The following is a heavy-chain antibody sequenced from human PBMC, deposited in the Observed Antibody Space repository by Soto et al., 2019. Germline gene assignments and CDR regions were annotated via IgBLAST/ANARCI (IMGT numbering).Heavy chain of an antibody. D-gene: IGHD3-3*01. CDR1: GYTFTSYY. J-gene: IGHJ5*02. CDR2: ITPSGGST. Sequence: ASVKVSCKASGYTFTSYYMHWVRQAPGQGLEWMGIITPSGGSTSYAQKFQGRVTMTRDTSTSTVYMELSSLRSEDTAVYYCARGAITIFGVVLNWFDPWGQGTLVTVSS. CDR3: ARGAITIFGVVLNWFDP. V-gene: IGHV1-46*01.